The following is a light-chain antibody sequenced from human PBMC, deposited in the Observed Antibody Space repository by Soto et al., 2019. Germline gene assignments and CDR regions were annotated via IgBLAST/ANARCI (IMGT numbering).Light chain of an antibody. CDR1: QGISSY. CDR2: AAS. CDR3: QQLNSYPRGT. V-gene: IGKV1-9*01. J-gene: IGKJ1*01. Sequence: DLQLTQSPSFLSASVGDRVTITCRASQGISSYLAWYQQKPGKAPKLLIYAASTLQSGVPSRFSGSASGTEFTLTISSLQPEDFATYYCQQLNSYPRGTFGQGTKVEIK.